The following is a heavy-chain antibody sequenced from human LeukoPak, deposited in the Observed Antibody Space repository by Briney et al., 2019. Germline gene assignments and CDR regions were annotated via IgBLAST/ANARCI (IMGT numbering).Heavy chain of an antibody. D-gene: IGHD6-13*01. CDR2: IYSSGST. Sequence: PSQTLSLTCSVSGGSISSGSYYWSWIRQPVGKGLEWIGRIYSSGSTNYNPSLKSRVTISVDTSKNQFSLKLSSVTAADTAVYYCARAGLGIATKFDPWGQGTLVTVSS. V-gene: IGHV4-61*02. J-gene: IGHJ5*02. CDR1: GGSISSGSYY. CDR3: ARAGLGIATKFDP.